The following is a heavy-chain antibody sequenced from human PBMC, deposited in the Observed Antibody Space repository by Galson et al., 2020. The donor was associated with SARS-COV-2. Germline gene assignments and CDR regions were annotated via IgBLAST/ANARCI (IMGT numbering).Heavy chain of an antibody. J-gene: IGHJ5*02. CDR2: ISGSGDRT. D-gene: IGHD1-26*01. Sequence: GGSLRLSCAASGFTFSSYAMSWVRQAPGKGLEWVSAISGSGDRTFYADSVKGRFTISRDKSKNTLYLEINSLRAEDTAVYYCAKEAWETESVTRNGFDPWGQGTLVTVSS. CDR3: AKEAWETESVTRNGFDP. V-gene: IGHV3-23*01. CDR1: GFTFSSYA.